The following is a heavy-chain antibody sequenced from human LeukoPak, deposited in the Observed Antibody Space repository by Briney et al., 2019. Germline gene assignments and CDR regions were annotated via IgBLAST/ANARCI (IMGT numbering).Heavy chain of an antibody. Sequence: ASVKVSCKASGYTFTSYYMHWVRQAPGQGLEWMGIINPSGGSTSYAQKFQGRVTMTRDTSTSTVYMELSSLRSEDTGVYYCARATWPYCGGDCYSEYFQHWGQGTLVTVSS. V-gene: IGHV1-46*01. CDR1: GYTFTSYY. CDR3: ARATWPYCGGDCYSEYFQH. J-gene: IGHJ1*01. D-gene: IGHD2-21*02. CDR2: INPSGGST.